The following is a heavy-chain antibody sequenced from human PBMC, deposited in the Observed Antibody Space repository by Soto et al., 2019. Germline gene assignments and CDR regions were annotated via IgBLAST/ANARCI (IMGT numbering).Heavy chain of an antibody. J-gene: IGHJ4*02. CDR2: IYHSGST. D-gene: IGHD3-22*01. CDR1: GGSISSGGYS. V-gene: IGHV4-30-2*01. CDR3: ARISSGYDY. Sequence: QLQLQGSGSGLVKPSQTLSLTCAVSGGSISSGGYSWSWIRQPPGKGLEWIGYIYHSGSTYYNPSLKSRVTISVDRSKNQFSLKLSSVTAADTAVYYCARISSGYDYWGQGTLVTVSS.